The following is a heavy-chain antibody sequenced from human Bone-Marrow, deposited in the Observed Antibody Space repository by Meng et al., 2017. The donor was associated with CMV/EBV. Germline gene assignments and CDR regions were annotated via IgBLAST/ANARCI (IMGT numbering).Heavy chain of an antibody. CDR2: INPNSGGT. D-gene: IGHD5-18*01. J-gene: IGHJ5*02. CDR3: ARGGGYSYGYSSGFDP. Sequence: ASVKVSCKASGYTFTGYYMHWVRQAPGQGLEWMGWINPNSGGTNYAQKFQGRVTMTRDTSISTAYMELSRLRSDDTAVYYCARGGGYSYGYSSGFDPWGQGTLVIVSS. CDR1: GYTFTGYY. V-gene: IGHV1-2*02.